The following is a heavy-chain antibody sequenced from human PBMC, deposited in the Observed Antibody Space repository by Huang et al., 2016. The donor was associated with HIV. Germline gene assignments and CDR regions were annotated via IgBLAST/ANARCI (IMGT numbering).Heavy chain of an antibody. Sequence: EVQLLESGGGLVQPGGSLRLSCAASIFTFCTSAMSWVRQAPVKGLEWVSGISGSGSSTYYADAGKGRFTISRDNSRNTLYLQMKSLRVEDTAIYYCAKGSERSLTGPKYQYYFDYWGQGTLVTVSS. D-gene: IGHD3-3*01. CDR3: AKGSERSLTGPKYQYYFDY. J-gene: IGHJ4*02. CDR2: ISGSGSST. V-gene: IGHV3-23*01. CDR1: IFTFCTSA.